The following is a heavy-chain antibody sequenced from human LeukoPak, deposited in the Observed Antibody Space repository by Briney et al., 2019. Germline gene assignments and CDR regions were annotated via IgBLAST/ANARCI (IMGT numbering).Heavy chain of an antibody. CDR1: GFTFSNYW. J-gene: IGHJ5*02. CDR2: IKSDGSST. V-gene: IGHV3-74*01. D-gene: IGHD1-1*01. CDR3: ARGANWNDANWFDP. Sequence: GGSLRLSCAASGFTFSNYWMHWVRQAPGKGLVWVSRIKSDGSSTIYADSVKGRFTISRDNAKNTLYLQMNTLRAEDTAVYYCARGANWNDANWFDPWGQGTPVTVSS.